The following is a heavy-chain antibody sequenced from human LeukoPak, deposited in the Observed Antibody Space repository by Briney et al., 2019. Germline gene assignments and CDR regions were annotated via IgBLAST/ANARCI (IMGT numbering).Heavy chain of an antibody. J-gene: IGHJ6*02. CDR2: IGGSGDNA. CDR3: ASSTYNYDYALDV. V-gene: IGHV3-23*01. CDR1: GFTFRNYA. D-gene: IGHD5-24*01. Sequence: GSLRLSCAASGFTFRNYAMSWVRQAPGKGLEWVSTIGGSGDNAYYADSVKGRFTVSRDNSKYTLYLQMNSLRVEDTAVYYCASSTYNYDYALDVWGQGTTVTVSS.